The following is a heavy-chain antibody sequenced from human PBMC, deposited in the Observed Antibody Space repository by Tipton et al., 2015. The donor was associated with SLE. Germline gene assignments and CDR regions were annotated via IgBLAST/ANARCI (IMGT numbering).Heavy chain of an antibody. Sequence: LSLTCAVYGGSFSGYYWSWIRQPPGKGLEWIGEINHSGSTNYNPSLKSRVTISVDTSKNQFSLKLSSVTAADTAVYYCARGSSLVVPREFAATWYFDLWGRGPLVTVSS. CDR1: GGSFSGYY. CDR2: INHSGST. CDR3: ARGSSLVVPREFAATWYFDL. D-gene: IGHD2-2*01. J-gene: IGHJ2*01. V-gene: IGHV4-34*01.